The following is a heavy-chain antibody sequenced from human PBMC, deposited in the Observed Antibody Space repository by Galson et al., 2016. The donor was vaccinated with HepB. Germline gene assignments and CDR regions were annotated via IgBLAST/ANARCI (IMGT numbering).Heavy chain of an antibody. CDR1: GFTFGSFA. CDR2: ISGSADHT. D-gene: IGHD2-8*01. CDR3: ARLTLPGICCYFYY. J-gene: IGHJ4*02. V-gene: IGHV3-23*01. Sequence: SLRPSCAASGFTFGSFAMSWVRQAPGRGLEWIASISGSADHTYYADSVKGRFTISRDTYNTVYLQMNSLRAEDTAIYYCARLTLPGICCYFYYWGQGTLVTVSS.